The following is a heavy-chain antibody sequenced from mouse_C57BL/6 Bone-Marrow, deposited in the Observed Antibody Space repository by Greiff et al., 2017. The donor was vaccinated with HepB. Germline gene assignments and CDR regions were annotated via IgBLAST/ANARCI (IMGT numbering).Heavy chain of an antibody. D-gene: IGHD1-1*01. V-gene: IGHV1-64*01. CDR3: ASRSPITTVVRNYAMDY. CDR2: IHTNSGST. Sequence: QVQLQQPGAELVKPGASVKLSCKASGYTFTSYWMHWVKQRPGQGLEWIGMIHTNSGSTNYNEKFKRKVTLTVDKSSSTAYMQLSSLTSEDAAVYYCASRSPITTVVRNYAMDYWGQGTSVTVSS. J-gene: IGHJ4*01. CDR1: GYTFTSYW.